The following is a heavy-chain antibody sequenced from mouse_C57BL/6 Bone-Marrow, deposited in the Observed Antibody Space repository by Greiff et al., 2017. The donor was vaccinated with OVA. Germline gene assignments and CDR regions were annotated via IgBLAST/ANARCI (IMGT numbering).Heavy chain of an antibody. CDR1: GFNIKDDY. Sequence: VQLKQSGAELVRPGASVKLSCTASGFNIKDDYMHWVKQRPEQGLEWIGWIDPENGDTEYASKFQGKATITADTSSNTAYLQLSSLTSEDTAVYYCTTERVTTYFDVWGTGTTVTVSS. D-gene: IGHD2-1*01. V-gene: IGHV14-4*01. CDR3: TTERVTTYFDV. J-gene: IGHJ1*03. CDR2: IDPENGDT.